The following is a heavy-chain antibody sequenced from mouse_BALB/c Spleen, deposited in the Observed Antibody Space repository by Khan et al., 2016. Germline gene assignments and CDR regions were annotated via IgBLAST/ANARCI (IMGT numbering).Heavy chain of an antibody. J-gene: IGHJ2*01. V-gene: IGHV3-2*02. CDR2: ISYSGST. CDR3: ARTARIKY. Sequence: QLEESGPGLVKPSQSLSLTCTVTGYSITSGYGWNWIRQLPGNKLEWMGYISYSGSTNYNPSLKSRISITRDTSKNQFFLQLNSVTTEDTATYYCARTARIKYWGQGTTLTVSS. D-gene: IGHD1-2*01. CDR1: GYSITSGYG.